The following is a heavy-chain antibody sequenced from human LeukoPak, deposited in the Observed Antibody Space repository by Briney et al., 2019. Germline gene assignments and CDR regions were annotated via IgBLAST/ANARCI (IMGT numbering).Heavy chain of an antibody. Sequence: SETLSLTCAVSGYSISSGYYWGWIRQPPGRGLEWIGSIYHSGSTYYNPSLKSRVTISVDTSKNQFSLKLSSVTAVDTAVYYCARDSGQWLRPKYYFDYWGQGTLVTVSS. D-gene: IGHD5-12*01. CDR1: GYSISSGYY. V-gene: IGHV4-38-2*02. CDR3: ARDSGQWLRPKYYFDY. J-gene: IGHJ4*02. CDR2: IYHSGST.